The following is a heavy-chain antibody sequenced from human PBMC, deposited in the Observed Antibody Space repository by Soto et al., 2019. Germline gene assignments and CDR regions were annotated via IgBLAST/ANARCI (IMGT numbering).Heavy chain of an antibody. CDR1: GYSFTYFW. J-gene: IGHJ6*02. CDR3: AKQGGYYYYGMDA. Sequence: PGESLKISCQGSGYSFTYFWISWVRQMHGKGLEWMGRIDPGDSNTIYSPSFQGHVTISVDKSSSTSYLQWGSLKASDTAIYYCAKQGGYYYYGMDAWGQGTTVTVSS. V-gene: IGHV5-10-1*01. D-gene: IGHD3-16*01. CDR2: IDPGDSNT.